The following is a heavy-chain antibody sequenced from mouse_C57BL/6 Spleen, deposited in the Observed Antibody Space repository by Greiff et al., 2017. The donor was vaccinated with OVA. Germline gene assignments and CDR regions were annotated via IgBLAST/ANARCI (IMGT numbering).Heavy chain of an antibody. CDR2: LDPSDSYT. Sequence: QVQLQQPGAELVKPGASVKLSCKASGYTFTSYWMQWVKQRPGQGLEWIGELDPSDSYTNSNHKFKGKATLTVDTSSSTAYMQLSSLTSEDAAVYYCALYYDYDGLAYWGQGTLVTVSA. CDR3: ALYYDYDGLAY. CDR1: GYTFTSYW. J-gene: IGHJ3*01. V-gene: IGHV1-50*01. D-gene: IGHD2-4*01.